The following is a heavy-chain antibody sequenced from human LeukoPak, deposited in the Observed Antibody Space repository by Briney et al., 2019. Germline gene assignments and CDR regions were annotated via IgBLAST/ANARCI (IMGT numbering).Heavy chain of an antibody. Sequence: ASVKVSCKVSGYTFTHHSITWVRQAPGQRLEWMGWISAYNGNTNYAQKLQGRVTMTTDTSTSTAYMELRSLRSDDTAVYYCARGGVLGIAPGYYYGMDVWGQGTTVTVSS. CDR2: ISAYNGNT. D-gene: IGHD3-16*01. CDR3: ARGGVLGIAPGYYYGMDV. V-gene: IGHV1-18*01. J-gene: IGHJ6*02. CDR1: GYTFTHHS.